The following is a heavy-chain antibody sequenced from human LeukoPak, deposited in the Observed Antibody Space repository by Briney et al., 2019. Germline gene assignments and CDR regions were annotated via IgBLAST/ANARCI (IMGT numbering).Heavy chain of an antibody. D-gene: IGHD1-1*01. Sequence: GGSLRVSCAASGFTFSSYAMSWVRQVPGKGLQWVAYMSSSSDTINYADSVKGRFTIYRDNAKNSLYLQMHSLRDEDTAVYYCARSANWVYDYWGQGTLVTVSS. V-gene: IGHV3-48*02. J-gene: IGHJ4*02. CDR1: GFTFSSYA. CDR2: MSSSSDTI. CDR3: ARSANWVYDY.